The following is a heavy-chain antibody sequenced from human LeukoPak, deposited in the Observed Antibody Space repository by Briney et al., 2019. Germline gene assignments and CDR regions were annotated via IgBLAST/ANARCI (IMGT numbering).Heavy chain of an antibody. CDR1: GGSISSYY. D-gene: IGHD3/OR15-3a*01. J-gene: IGHJ3*02. Sequence: PSETLSLTCTVSGGSISSYYWSWIRQPPGKGLEWIGYIYYSGSTNYNPSLRSRVTISVDTSKNQFSLKLSSVTAADTAVYYCARQAGNLWTNQGYDAFDIWGQGTMVTVSS. CDR2: IYYSGST. V-gene: IGHV4-59*08. CDR3: ARQAGNLWTNQGYDAFDI.